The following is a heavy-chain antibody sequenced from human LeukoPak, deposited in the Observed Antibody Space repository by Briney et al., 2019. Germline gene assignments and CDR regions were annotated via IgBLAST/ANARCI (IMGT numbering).Heavy chain of an antibody. V-gene: IGHV3-7*01. D-gene: IGHD2-15*01. CDR2: IKQDGSEK. CDR3: ARDGAGYCSGGSCPNSFDY. Sequence: PGGSLRLSCAASGFTFSSYWMSWVRQAPGKGLEWVANIKQDGSEKYYVDYVKGRFTISRDNAKNSLYLQMNSLRAEDTAVYYCARDGAGYCSGGSCPNSFDYWGQGTLVTVSS. CDR1: GFTFSSYW. J-gene: IGHJ4*02.